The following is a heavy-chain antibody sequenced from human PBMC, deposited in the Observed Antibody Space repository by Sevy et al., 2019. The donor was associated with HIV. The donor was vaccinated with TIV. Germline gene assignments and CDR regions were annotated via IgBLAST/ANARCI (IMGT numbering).Heavy chain of an antibody. CDR2: IYPRDSDT. CDR1: GYNFTSYW. Sequence: GESLKISCKGSGYNFTSYWIAWVRQMPGKGLEWMGIIYPRDSDTRYSPSFQGHVTISVDKSISTAYLQWTSLTASDTAMYFCARHGTTGTTMDYFDYWGQGTLVTVSS. CDR3: ARHGTTGTTMDYFDY. D-gene: IGHD1-1*01. J-gene: IGHJ4*02. V-gene: IGHV5-51*01.